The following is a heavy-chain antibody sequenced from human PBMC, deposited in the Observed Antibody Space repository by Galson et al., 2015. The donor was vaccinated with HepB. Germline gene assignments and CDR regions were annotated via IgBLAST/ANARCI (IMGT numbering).Heavy chain of an antibody. CDR2: MSYEGNDNK. CDR3: AKEGIRLTGYDYFDK. V-gene: IGHV3-30*18. J-gene: IGHJ4*02. Sequence: SLRLSCAASGFTFSDYAMHWVRRTPGKGLEWLAVMSYEGNDNKYYADSVQGRFTISRDNSENTLYLQMNSLRAEDTGIYYCAKEGIRLTGYDYFDKWGQGTPVTVSS. D-gene: IGHD3-9*01. CDR1: GFTFSDYA.